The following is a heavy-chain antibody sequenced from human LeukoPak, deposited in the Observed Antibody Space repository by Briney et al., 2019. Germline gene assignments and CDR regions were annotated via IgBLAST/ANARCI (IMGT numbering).Heavy chain of an antibody. CDR1: GFTFSTYW. J-gene: IGHJ4*02. CDR2: INHSGST. Sequence: PGGSLRLSCAASGFTFSTYWMSWIRQPPGKGLEWIGEINHSGSTNYNPSLKSRVTISVDTSKNQFSLKLSSVTAADTAVYYCARVSEGLVVGALDYWGQGTLVTVSS. CDR3: ARVSEGLVVGALDY. D-gene: IGHD1-26*01. V-gene: IGHV4-34*01.